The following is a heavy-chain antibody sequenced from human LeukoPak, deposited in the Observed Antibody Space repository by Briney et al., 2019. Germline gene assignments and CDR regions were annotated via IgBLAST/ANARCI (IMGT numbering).Heavy chain of an antibody. CDR2: IYYSGST. V-gene: IGHV4-59*12. Sequence: SETLSLTCTVSGRSISSYYWSLIRQPPGKGLEWIGYIYYSGSTNYNPSLKSRVTISVDTSKNQFSLKLSSVTAADTAVYYCARGVWLRWLQNWFDPWGQGTLVTVSS. CDR1: GRSISSYY. CDR3: ARGVWLRWLQNWFDP. J-gene: IGHJ5*02. D-gene: IGHD5-24*01.